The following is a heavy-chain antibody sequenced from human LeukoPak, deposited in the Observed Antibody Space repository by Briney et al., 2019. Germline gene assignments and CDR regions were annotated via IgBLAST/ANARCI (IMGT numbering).Heavy chain of an antibody. CDR2: IRSKANSYAT. V-gene: IGHV3-73*01. D-gene: IGHD3-10*01. Sequence: GGSLRLSCEASGFTFSSYEMSWVRQAPGKGLEWVGRIRSKANSYATAYAASVKGRFTISRDDSKNTAYLQMNSLRAEDTAVYYCAKPAGWFGEFPPPSQLWFDPWGQGTLVTVSS. CDR3: AKPAGWFGEFPPPSQLWFDP. CDR1: GFTFSSYE. J-gene: IGHJ5*02.